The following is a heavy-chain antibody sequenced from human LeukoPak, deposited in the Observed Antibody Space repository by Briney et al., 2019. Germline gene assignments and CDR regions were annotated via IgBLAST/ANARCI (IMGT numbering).Heavy chain of an antibody. D-gene: IGHD6-6*01. J-gene: IGHJ4*02. CDR1: GFTFDDYA. V-gene: IGHV3-9*03. CDR2: ISWNSGSI. CDR3: TKALTDSSSSYFDN. Sequence: GRSLGLSCAASGFTFDDYAMHWARQPPGKGLEWVSGISWNSGSIGYADSVKGRFTISRDNAKNSLYLQMNSLRAEDMALYYCTKALTDSSSSYFDNWGQGTLVTVSS.